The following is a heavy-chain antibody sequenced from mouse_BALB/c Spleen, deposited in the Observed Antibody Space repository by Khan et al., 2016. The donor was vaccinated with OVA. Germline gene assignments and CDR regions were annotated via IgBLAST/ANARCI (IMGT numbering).Heavy chain of an antibody. V-gene: IGHV5-17*02. D-gene: IGHD2-1*01. CDR1: GFTLGSFG. CDR2: ISSGSSTV. CDR3: ARSGGNFHWYFDV. J-gene: IGHJ1*01. Sequence: EVELVESGGGLVQPEGSRKLSCAASGFTLGSFGMHWVRQAPKRGLEWVAYISSGSSTVYYVDTVKGRFTISRDSHKNTLFLQMTSLRSEDSAMYYCARSGGNFHWYFDVWGAGTSVTVSS.